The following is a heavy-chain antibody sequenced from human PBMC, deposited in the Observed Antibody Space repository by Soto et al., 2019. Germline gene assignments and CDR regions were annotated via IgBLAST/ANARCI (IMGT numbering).Heavy chain of an antibody. Sequence: GESLKISCKGSGYSFTSYWIGWVRQMPGKGLEWMGIIYPGDSDTRYSPSFQGQVTISADKSISTAYLQWSSLKASDTAMYYWVRVRSSSSFRAKSRDAFDIWGQGTMVPVSS. J-gene: IGHJ3*02. CDR3: VRVRSSSSFRAKSRDAFDI. CDR1: GYSFTSYW. CDR2: IYPGDSDT. D-gene: IGHD6-6*01. V-gene: IGHV5-51*01.